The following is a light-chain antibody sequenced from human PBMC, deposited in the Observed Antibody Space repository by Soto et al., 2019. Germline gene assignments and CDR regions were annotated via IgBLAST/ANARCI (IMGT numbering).Light chain of an antibody. V-gene: IGLV2-8*01. CDR2: EVT. J-gene: IGLJ2*01. Sequence: QSVLTQPPSASGSPGQSVTISCTGTSSDVGYYNYVSWYQQHPGKAPKLMIYEVTKRPSGVPDRFSASKSGNTASLTVSGLQAEDEADYYCSSYAGSNNWVVFGVGTKLTVL. CDR3: SSYAGSNNWVV. CDR1: SSDVGYYNY.